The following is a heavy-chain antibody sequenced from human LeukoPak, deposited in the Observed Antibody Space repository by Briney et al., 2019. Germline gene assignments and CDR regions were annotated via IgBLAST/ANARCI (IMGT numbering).Heavy chain of an antibody. CDR1: GFTFSSYS. CDR3: ARGGLLGGSYRPFDY. V-gene: IGHV3-21*01. D-gene: IGHD1-26*01. Sequence: GGSLRLSCAASGFTFSSYSMNWVRQAPGKGLEWVSSISSSSSYIYYADSVKGRFTISRDNAKNSLYLQMNSLRAEDTAVYYCARGGLLGGSYRPFDYGGQGTLVTVSS. J-gene: IGHJ4*02. CDR2: ISSSSSYI.